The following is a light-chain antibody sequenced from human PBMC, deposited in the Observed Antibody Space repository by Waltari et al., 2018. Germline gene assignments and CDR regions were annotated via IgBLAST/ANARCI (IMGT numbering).Light chain of an antibody. Sequence: QSVLTQPPSVSGAPGQRVTISCTGSSSSIGAGYDVNWYQQLPGTAPKLLIYGNNNRPSGVPDRFSGSKSGTSASLAITGLQAEDEADYYCQSYDSGLSGSVFGGGTILTVL. CDR2: GNN. V-gene: IGLV1-40*01. J-gene: IGLJ2*01. CDR3: QSYDSGLSGSV. CDR1: SSSIGAGYD.